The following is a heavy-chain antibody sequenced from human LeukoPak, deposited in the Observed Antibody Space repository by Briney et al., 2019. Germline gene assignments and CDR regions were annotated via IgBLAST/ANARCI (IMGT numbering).Heavy chain of an antibody. V-gene: IGHV4-30-2*01. J-gene: IGHJ4*02. CDR3: ASDLRLTGDTGDYFDY. CDR1: GGSISSGGYY. CDR2: IYHSGST. D-gene: IGHD7-27*01. Sequence: PSETLSLTCTVSGGSISSGGYYWSWIRQPPGKGLEWIGYIYHSGSTYYNPSLKSRVTISVDRSKNQFSLKLSSVTAADTAVYYCASDLRLTGDTGDYFDYWGQGTLVTVS.